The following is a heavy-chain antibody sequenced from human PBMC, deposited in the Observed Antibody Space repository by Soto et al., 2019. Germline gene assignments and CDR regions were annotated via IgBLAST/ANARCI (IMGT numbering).Heavy chain of an antibody. CDR2: IREDGRDQ. Sequence: EIQVVESGGGLVQPGGSLRLSCAASGFSFSSYWMSWVRQAPGKGLEWVANIREDGRDQYYVDSVKGRFTISRDNAKNSLYLQMNSLRVEDTAGYYCARDQGLVGNIDWFDSWGQGTLVTVSS. CDR3: ARDQGLVGNIDWFDS. D-gene: IGHD6-19*01. CDR1: GFSFSSYW. J-gene: IGHJ5*01. V-gene: IGHV3-7*01.